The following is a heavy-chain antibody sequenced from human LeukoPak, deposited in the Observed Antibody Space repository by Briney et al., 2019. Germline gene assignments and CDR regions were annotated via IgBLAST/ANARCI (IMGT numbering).Heavy chain of an antibody. CDR3: ARLSTSVAGGDH. CDR1: GFTFSSYW. CDR2: IKKDGSEE. V-gene: IGHV3-7*01. J-gene: IGHJ4*02. Sequence: PGGSLRLSCAASGFTFSSYWMSWVRQTPEKGLEWVANIKKDGSEEYYVDSVKTRFTISRDNSKNSLYLQLNSLIVEDTAVYYCARLSTSVAGGDHWGQGTLVTVSS. D-gene: IGHD6-19*01.